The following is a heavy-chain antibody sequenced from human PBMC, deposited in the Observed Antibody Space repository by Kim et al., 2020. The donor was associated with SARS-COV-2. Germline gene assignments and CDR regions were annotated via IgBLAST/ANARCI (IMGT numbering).Heavy chain of an antibody. V-gene: IGHV4-39*07. Sequence: SETLSLTCTVSGGSISSSSYYWGWIRQPPGKGLEWIGSIYYSGSTYYNPSLKSRVTISVDTSKNQFSLKLSSVTAADTAVYYCARPTGGGVLRYFDWLPTNWFDPWGQGTLVTVSS. CDR3: ARPTGGGVLRYFDWLPTNWFDP. CDR1: GGSISSSSYY. D-gene: IGHD3-9*01. CDR2: IYYSGST. J-gene: IGHJ5*02.